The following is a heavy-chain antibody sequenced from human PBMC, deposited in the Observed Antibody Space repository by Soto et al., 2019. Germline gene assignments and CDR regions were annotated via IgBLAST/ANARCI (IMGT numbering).Heavy chain of an antibody. D-gene: IGHD3-16*01. J-gene: IGHJ4*02. CDR2: IYFNGST. CDR1: GGYISTYY. V-gene: IGHV4-59*01. CDR3: ARDLGGGGDPCYVHY. Sequence: QVQLQESGPGLVKPSETLSLTCTVSGGYISTYYWNWIRQPPGKGLEWIGYIYFNGSTSYNPSLKSRVTISVDTSTDQFSLKLTSVTAADTAVYYCARDLGGGGDPCYVHYWGRGTLVSVSS.